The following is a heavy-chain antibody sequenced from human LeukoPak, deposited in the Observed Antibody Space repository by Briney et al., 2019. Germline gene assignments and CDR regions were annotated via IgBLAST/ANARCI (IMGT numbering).Heavy chain of an antibody. V-gene: IGHV4-30-4*01. D-gene: IGHD5-24*01. Sequence: SQTLSLTCTVSGGSISSGDYYWSWIRQPPGKGLEWIGYIYYSGSTYYNPSLKSRVTISVDTSKNQFSLKLSPVTAADTAVYYCARDAGRDGYNYFDYWGQGTLVTVSS. CDR3: ARDAGRDGYNYFDY. J-gene: IGHJ4*02. CDR1: GGSISSGDYY. CDR2: IYYSGST.